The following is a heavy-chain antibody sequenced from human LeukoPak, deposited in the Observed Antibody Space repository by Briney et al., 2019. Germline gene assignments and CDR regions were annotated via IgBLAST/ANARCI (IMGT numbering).Heavy chain of an antibody. CDR3: ARPYGSGSYYRPTFDY. V-gene: IGHV1-69*04. J-gene: IGHJ4*02. D-gene: IGHD3-10*01. CDR2: IIPILGIA. Sequence: SVKVSCKASGGTFSSYAIRWVRQAPGQGLEWMGRIIPILGIANYAQKFQGRVTITADKSTSTAYMELSSLRSEDTAVYYCARPYGSGSYYRPTFDYWGQGTLVTVSS. CDR1: GGTFSSYA.